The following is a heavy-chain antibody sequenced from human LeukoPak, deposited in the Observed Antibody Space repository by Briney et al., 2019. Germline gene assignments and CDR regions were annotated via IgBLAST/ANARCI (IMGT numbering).Heavy chain of an antibody. CDR1: GVTLSNYA. CDR3: AKSGTMITFGGVIVQYYFDY. J-gene: IGHJ4*02. D-gene: IGHD3-16*02. V-gene: IGHV3-23*01. Sequence: GGSLRLSCVASGVTLSNYAMSWARQAPGKGLEWVSGISSSGSGGNTYYADSVKGRFTITRDNSKNTLYLQMNTLRAEDTAVYYCAKSGTMITFGGVIVQYYFDYWDQGTLVTVSS. CDR2: ISSSGSGGNT.